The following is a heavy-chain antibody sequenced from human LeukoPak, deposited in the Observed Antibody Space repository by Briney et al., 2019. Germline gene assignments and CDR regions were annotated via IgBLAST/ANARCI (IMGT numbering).Heavy chain of an antibody. CDR3: AKDRRSSSFRAHAFDI. CDR1: GFTFSSYA. D-gene: IGHD6-6*01. J-gene: IGHJ3*02. Sequence: GGSLRLSCAASGFTFSSYAMSWVRQAPGKGLEWVSAISGSGGSTYYADSVKGRFTISRDNSKNTLYLQMNSLRAEDTAVYYCAKDRRSSSFRAHAFDIWGQGTMVTVSS. V-gene: IGHV3-23*01. CDR2: ISGSGGST.